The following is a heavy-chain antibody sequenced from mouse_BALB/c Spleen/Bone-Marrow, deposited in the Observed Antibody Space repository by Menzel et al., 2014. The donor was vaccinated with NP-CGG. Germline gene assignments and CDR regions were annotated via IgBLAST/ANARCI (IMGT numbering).Heavy chain of an antibody. D-gene: IGHD1-2*01. CDR2: IYPGSGST. Sequence: LQQSGSELVRPGASVKLSCKASGYTFTSYWMHWVKQRPGQGLEWIGNIYPGSGSTNYDEKFKSKATLTVDTSSSTACMQLSSLTSEDSAVYYCTRGDYGHFDYWGQGTTLTVSS. V-gene: IGHV1S22*01. CDR1: GYTFTSYW. CDR3: TRGDYGHFDY. J-gene: IGHJ2*01.